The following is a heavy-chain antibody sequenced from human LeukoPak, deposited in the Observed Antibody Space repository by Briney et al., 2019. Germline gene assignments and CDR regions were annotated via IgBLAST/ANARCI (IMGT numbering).Heavy chain of an antibody. D-gene: IGHD5-12*01. Sequence: RGSLRLSCAASGFTFSSYWMHWVRQAPGKGLMWVSRINSDGSSTSYADSVKSRFTISRDNAKNTLYLQMNSLRAEDTAVFYCARVGQAGYVGYPLDYRGQGTLVTVSS. V-gene: IGHV3-74*01. J-gene: IGHJ4*02. CDR2: INSDGSST. CDR1: GFTFSSYW. CDR3: ARVGQAGYVGYPLDY.